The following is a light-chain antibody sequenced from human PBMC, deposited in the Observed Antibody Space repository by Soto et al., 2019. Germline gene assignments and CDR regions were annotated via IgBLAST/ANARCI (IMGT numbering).Light chain of an antibody. Sequence: DVVMTQSPLSLPVTLGQPASISCRSSQSLIHSDGNTYLNWFQQRPGESPRRLIYEVSDRYSGAQDRFSGSGSGTDFTLKIRRGKAEEVRVYHCMQGTHWAWTFGEGKEVETK. CDR3: MQGTHWAWT. J-gene: IGKJ1*01. V-gene: IGKV2-30*02. CDR2: EVS. CDR1: QSLIHSDGNTY.